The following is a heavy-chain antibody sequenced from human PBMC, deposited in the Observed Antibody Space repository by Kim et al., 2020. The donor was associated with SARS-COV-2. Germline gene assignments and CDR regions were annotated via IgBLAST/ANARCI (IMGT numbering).Heavy chain of an antibody. CDR1: GFTFSSYA. J-gene: IGHJ4*02. V-gene: IGHV3-30-3*01. CDR2: ISYDGSNK. CDR3: ARALEVAGTPFDY. D-gene: IGHD6-19*01. Sequence: GGSLRLSCAASGFTFSSYAMFWVRQAPGKGLDWVAVISYDGSNKYYADSVKGRFTISRDNSKNTLYVQMNSLRAEDSAVYYCARALEVAGTPFDYWGQGTLVTVSS.